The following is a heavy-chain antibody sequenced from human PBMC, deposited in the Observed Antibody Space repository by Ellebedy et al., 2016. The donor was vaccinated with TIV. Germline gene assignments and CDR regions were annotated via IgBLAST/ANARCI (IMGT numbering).Heavy chain of an antibody. CDR3: AKLAVGRPGY. Sequence: GESLKISCAASGFSFSSHGMTWVRQAPGRGLEWVSSISDSGDRSYYADSVKGRFTIFRDNSKNTLYLQMNGLRVEDTAVYYCAKLAVGRPGYWGQGTLVTVSS. CDR1: GFSFSSHG. D-gene: IGHD1-1*01. CDR2: ISDSGDRS. J-gene: IGHJ4*02. V-gene: IGHV3-23*01.